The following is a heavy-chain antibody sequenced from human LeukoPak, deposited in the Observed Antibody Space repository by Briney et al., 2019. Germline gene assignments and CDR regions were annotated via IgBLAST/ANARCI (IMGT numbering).Heavy chain of an antibody. CDR1: GFTFSSSA. CDR2: ISASGGST. D-gene: IGHD7-27*01. V-gene: IGHV3-23*01. CDR3: AKDGGLWVSAHWGDS. Sequence: GGSLRLSCAASGFTFSSSAMSWVRQVPGKGLEWVSGISASGGSTSYADSVKGRFTVSRDDSKNTLYLQMNSLRAEDTAVYYCAKDGGLWVSAHWGDSWGRGTLVTVSS. J-gene: IGHJ4*02.